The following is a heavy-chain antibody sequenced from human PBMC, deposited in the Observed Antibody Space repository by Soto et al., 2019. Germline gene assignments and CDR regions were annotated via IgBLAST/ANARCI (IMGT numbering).Heavy chain of an antibody. V-gene: IGHV1-3*01. CDR3: ARVGLQLCQGLDP. CDR2: INAGNGNT. J-gene: IGHJ5*02. D-gene: IGHD5-18*01. Sequence: QVQLVQSGAEVKKPEASVKVSCKAPGYTFTSYAMHWVRQTPGQRLEWMGWINAGNGNTKYSQKFQGRVTITRDTAARTAHMEVSSPSSASMAVYYCARVGLQLCQGLDPWRKGTLVAVYS. CDR1: GYTFTSYA.